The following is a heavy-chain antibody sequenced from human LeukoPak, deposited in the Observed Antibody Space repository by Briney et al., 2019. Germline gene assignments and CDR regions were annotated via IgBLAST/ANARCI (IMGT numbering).Heavy chain of an antibody. CDR2: FDPEDGET. CDR1: GYTLTGLS. V-gene: IGHV1-24*01. CDR3: ARRYYDSSGYSH. D-gene: IGHD3-22*01. Sequence: ASVKVSCKVSGYTLTGLSMHWVRQAPGKGLEWMGGFDPEDGETIYAQKLQGRVTMTTDTSTSTAYMELRSLRSDDTAVYYCARRYYDSSGYSHWGQGTLVTVSS. J-gene: IGHJ4*02.